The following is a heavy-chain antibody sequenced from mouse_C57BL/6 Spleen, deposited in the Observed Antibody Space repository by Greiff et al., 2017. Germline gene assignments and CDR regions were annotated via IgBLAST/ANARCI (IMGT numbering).Heavy chain of an antibody. CDR2: IDPSDSYT. V-gene: IGHV1-69*01. Sequence: QVQLQQPGAELVMPGASVKLSCKASGYTFTSYWMHWVKQRPGQGLEWIGEIDPSDSYTNYNQKFKGKSPLTVDKSSSTAYMQLSSLTSEDSAVYYCARRRDGYFFAYWGQGTLVTVSA. CDR3: ARRRDGYFFAY. J-gene: IGHJ3*01. CDR1: GYTFTSYW. D-gene: IGHD2-3*01.